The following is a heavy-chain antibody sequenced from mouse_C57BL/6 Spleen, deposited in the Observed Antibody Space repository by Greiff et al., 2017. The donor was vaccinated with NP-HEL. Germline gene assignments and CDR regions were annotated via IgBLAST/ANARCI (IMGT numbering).Heavy chain of an antibody. CDR1: GYTFTSYG. J-gene: IGHJ2*01. CDR2: IYPRSGNT. CDR3: AIEPQDYFDY. V-gene: IGHV1-81*01. Sequence: QVQLKESGAELARPGASVKLSCKASGYTFTSYGISWVKQRTGQGLEWIGEIYPRSGNTYYNEKFKGKATLTADKSSSTAYMELRSLTSEDSAVYFCAIEPQDYFDYWGQGTTLTVSS.